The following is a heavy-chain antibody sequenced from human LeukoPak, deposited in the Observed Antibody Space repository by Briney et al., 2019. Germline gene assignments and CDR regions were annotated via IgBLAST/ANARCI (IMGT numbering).Heavy chain of an antibody. CDR3: AKGPSGYYGMDV. D-gene: IGHD6-25*01. Sequence: GGSPRLSCAASGFTFSSYSMNWVRQAPGKGLEWVSYISSSSSTIYYADSVKGRFTNSRDNSKNTLYLQMNSLRAEDTAVYYCAKGPSGYYGMDVWGQGTTVTVSS. J-gene: IGHJ6*02. V-gene: IGHV3-48*01. CDR2: ISSSSSTI. CDR1: GFTFSSYS.